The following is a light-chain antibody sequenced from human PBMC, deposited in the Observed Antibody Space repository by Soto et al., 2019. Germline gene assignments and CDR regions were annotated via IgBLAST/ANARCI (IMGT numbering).Light chain of an antibody. Sequence: EIFMTQSPATLSVSPGEKVILSCRASESVGSTLAWYQQKPGQAPRLLIRGASTRATVVPARFSGSGSGTEFTLTIGSLQSEDFAVYYCQQYSTSFTFGGGTTLEIK. J-gene: IGKJ4*02. CDR2: GAS. CDR1: ESVGST. CDR3: QQYSTSFT. V-gene: IGKV3-15*01.